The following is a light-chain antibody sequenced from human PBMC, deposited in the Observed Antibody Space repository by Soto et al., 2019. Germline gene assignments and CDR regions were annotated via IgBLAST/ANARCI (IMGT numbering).Light chain of an antibody. CDR2: EVS. Sequence: QSVLTQPASVSGSLGQSITISCTGTGSDVGSYKYVSWYQQHPGKAPKLIIFEVSNRPSGVSDRFSGSKSGNTASLTISGLQAEDEADYFCSSYMSISSLGIFGTGTKLTVL. J-gene: IGLJ1*01. CDR3: SSYMSISSLGI. V-gene: IGLV2-14*01. CDR1: GSDVGSYKY.